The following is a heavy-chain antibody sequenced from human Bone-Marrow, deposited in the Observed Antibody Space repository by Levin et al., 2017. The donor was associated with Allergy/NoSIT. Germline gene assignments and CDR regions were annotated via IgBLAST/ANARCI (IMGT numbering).Heavy chain of an antibody. Sequence: KVSCAASGFTFDGSAMHWVRQASGKGLEWVARIRSKVNNYATVYAESVRGRFTISRDDSKNTAYLQMDSLKTEDTAVYHCTTAPGSDYFYFGMTVWGQGTTVTVSS. CDR1: GFTFDGSA. J-gene: IGHJ6*02. CDR3: TTAPGSDYFYFGMTV. CDR2: IRSKVNNYAT. V-gene: IGHV3-73*01.